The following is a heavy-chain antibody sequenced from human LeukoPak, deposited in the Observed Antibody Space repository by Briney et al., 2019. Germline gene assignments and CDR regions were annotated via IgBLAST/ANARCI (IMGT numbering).Heavy chain of an antibody. D-gene: IGHD2-2*01. V-gene: IGHV1-8*03. J-gene: IGHJ3*02. CDR3: CLGYCSSTSCSIGAFDI. Sequence: ASVKVSCKASGYTFTSYDINWVRQATGQGLEWMGWMNPNSGNTGYAQKFQGRVTITRNTSISTAYMELSSLRSEDTAVYYCCLGYCSSTSCSIGAFDIWGQGTMVTVSS. CDR2: MNPNSGNT. CDR1: GYTFTSYD.